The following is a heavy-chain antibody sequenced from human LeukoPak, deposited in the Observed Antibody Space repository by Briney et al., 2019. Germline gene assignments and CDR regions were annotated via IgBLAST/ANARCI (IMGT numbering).Heavy chain of an antibody. V-gene: IGHV4-30-4*08. J-gene: IGHJ4*02. Sequence: SETLSLTCTVSGDSIISDDYYWAWIRQHPGKGLEWIGYIYYSGSTYYNPSLKSRVTISVDTSKNQFSLKLSSVTAADTAVYYCARQYYYDSSGYLTLDYWGQGTLVTVSS. CDR1: GDSIISDDYY. CDR3: ARQYYYDSSGYLTLDY. D-gene: IGHD3-22*01. CDR2: IYYSGST.